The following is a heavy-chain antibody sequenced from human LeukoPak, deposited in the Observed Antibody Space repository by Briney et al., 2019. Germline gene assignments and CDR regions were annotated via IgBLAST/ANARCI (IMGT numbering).Heavy chain of an antibody. Sequence: GGPLRLSCAASGFTFSSYSMNWVRQAPGKGLEWVSYISSSSSTIYYADSVKGRFTISRDNAKNSLYLQMNSLRAEDTAVYYCARDRVTIFGVVIRDAFDIWGQGAMVTVSS. CDR1: GFTFSSYS. V-gene: IGHV3-48*01. J-gene: IGHJ3*02. D-gene: IGHD3-3*01. CDR3: ARDRVTIFGVVIRDAFDI. CDR2: ISSSSSTI.